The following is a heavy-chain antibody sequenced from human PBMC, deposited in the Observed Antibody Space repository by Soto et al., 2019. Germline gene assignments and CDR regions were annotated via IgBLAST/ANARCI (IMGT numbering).Heavy chain of an antibody. D-gene: IGHD2-8*01. V-gene: IGHV1-18*01. Sequence: QAQLVQSGGEVKKPGASVKVSCRASGYTFTSYGYAWGRQAPGQGLEWMGRISAYNGDTNYAQKFQDRINLTTATTTTTAHMRLRNLSSDDTAVYYCARSGAYCTSITCLFDSFWGLGPLVTVSS. CDR3: ARSGAYCTSITCLFDSF. J-gene: IGHJ4*02. CDR2: ISAYNGDT. CDR1: GYTFTSYG.